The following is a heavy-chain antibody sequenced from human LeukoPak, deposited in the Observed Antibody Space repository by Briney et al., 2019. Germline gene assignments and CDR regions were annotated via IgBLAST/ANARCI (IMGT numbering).Heavy chain of an antibody. CDR3: ARDQLIMGDFDY. Sequence: GGSLRLSCAASGFTFSSYSMNWVRQAPGKGLEWVSSISSSSSYIYYADSVKGRFTISRDNAKNSLYLQMNSLRAEDTAVYYCARDQLIMGDFDYWGQGTLVTVSS. J-gene: IGHJ4*02. V-gene: IGHV3-21*01. CDR1: GFTFSSYS. D-gene: IGHD4/OR15-4a*01. CDR2: ISSSSSYI.